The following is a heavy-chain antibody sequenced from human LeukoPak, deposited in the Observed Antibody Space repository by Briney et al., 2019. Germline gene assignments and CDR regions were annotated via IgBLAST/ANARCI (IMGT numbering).Heavy chain of an antibody. Sequence: ASVKVSCKASGYTFTSYDINWVRQATGQGLEWMGWMNPNSGNTGYAQKFQGRVIITRNTSISTAYMELSSLRSEDTAVYYCARYRTSGSYLFDYWGQGTLVTVSS. J-gene: IGHJ4*02. CDR2: MNPNSGNT. CDR3: ARYRTSGSYLFDY. V-gene: IGHV1-8*03. D-gene: IGHD1-26*01. CDR1: GYTFTSYD.